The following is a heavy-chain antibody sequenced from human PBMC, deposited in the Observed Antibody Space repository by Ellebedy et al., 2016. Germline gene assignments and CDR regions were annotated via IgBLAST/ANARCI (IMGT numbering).Heavy chain of an antibody. J-gene: IGHJ4*02. Sequence: GESLKISCAASGFTFSNYWMHWVRQAPGKGLVWVSRIYIDGSSTNYADSVKGRFTMSRDNAKNFLYLQMNSLKTEDTAVYYCARGGVGAPPFESWGQGTLVTVSS. CDR2: IYIDGSST. D-gene: IGHD3-16*01. CDR1: GFTFSNYW. CDR3: ARGGVGAPPFES. V-gene: IGHV3-74*01.